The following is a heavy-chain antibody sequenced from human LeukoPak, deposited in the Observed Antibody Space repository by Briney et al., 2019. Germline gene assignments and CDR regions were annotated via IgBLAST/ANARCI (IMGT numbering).Heavy chain of an antibody. D-gene: IGHD3-22*01. Sequence: SETLSLTCAVYGGSFSGYYWSWIRQPPGKGLEWIGEINHSGSTNYNPSLKSRVTISVHTSKNQFSLKLSSVTAADTAVYYCARRSPPRVYYDRSGYYSYYFDYWGQGTLVTVSS. J-gene: IGHJ4*02. V-gene: IGHV4-34*01. CDR3: ARRSPPRVYYDRSGYYSYYFDY. CDR1: GGSFSGYY. CDR2: INHSGST.